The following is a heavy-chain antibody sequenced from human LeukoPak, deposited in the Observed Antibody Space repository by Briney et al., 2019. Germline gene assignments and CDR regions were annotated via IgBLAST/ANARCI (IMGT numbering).Heavy chain of an antibody. CDR3: ARGSRYSSSWRALDY. D-gene: IGHD6-13*01. Sequence: GGSLRLSCAASGLTFSSYWMHWVRQAPGKGLVWVSRINTDGSSTSYADSVKGRFTISRDNAKNTLYLQMNSLRAEDTAVYYCARGSRYSSSWRALDYWGQGTLVTVSS. J-gene: IGHJ4*02. V-gene: IGHV3-74*01. CDR1: GLTFSSYW. CDR2: INTDGSST.